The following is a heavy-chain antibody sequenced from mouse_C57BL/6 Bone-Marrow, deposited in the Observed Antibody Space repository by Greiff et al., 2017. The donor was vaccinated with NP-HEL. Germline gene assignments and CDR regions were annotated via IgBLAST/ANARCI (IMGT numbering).Heavy chain of an antibody. J-gene: IGHJ4*01. V-gene: IGHV1-81*01. CDR1: GYTFTSYG. D-gene: IGHD2-10*01. CDR2: IYPGSGNT. CDR3: ARSYFTLYYYAMDY. Sequence: VHLVESGAELARPGASVKLSCKASGYTFTSYGISWVKQRTGQGLEWIGEIYPGSGNTYYNEKFKGKATLTADKSSSTAYIELRSLTSEDSAVYFCARSYFTLYYYAMDYWGQGTSVTVSS.